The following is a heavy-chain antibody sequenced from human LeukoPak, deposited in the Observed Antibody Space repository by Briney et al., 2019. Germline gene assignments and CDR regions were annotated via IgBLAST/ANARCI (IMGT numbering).Heavy chain of an antibody. CDR3: ARARFGWYDVLGIDY. J-gene: IGHJ4*02. CDR1: GFTFSSYL. Sequence: PGGSMRLSCAASGFTFSSYLLHWVRQAPGKGMPWVSRIISDGSSTSYADSVICRFTISRENAMNTLFLLIFSLRAASTAVYYCARARFGWYDVLGIDYWGQETLVNVAS. V-gene: IGHV3-74*01. CDR2: IISDGSST. D-gene: IGHD6-19*01.